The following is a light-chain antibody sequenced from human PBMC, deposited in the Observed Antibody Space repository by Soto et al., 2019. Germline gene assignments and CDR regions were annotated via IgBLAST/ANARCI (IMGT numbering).Light chain of an antibody. CDR2: AVS. J-gene: IGKJ4*01. V-gene: IGKV1-12*01. CDR1: QGVSGW. CDR3: QQANGFPVT. Sequence: DIQMTQSPSSVSASVGDRVTITCRASQGVSGWLAWYQQRPGKAPELLIYAVSNLQSGLPSRFSGSGSGTDFTLTISRLQPEDFETYYCQQANGFPVTFGGGTRVEMK.